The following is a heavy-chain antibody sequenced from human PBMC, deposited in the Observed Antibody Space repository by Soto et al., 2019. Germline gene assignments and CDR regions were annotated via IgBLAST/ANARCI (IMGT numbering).Heavy chain of an antibody. Sequence: SETLSLTCTVSGGSISSGGYYWSWIRQHPGKGMERIGYIYYSGSTYYNPSLKSRVTISVDTSKNQFSLKLSSVTAADTAVYYCARVLTVPKGYDFWSGYNKPTNWFDPWGQGTLVTVSS. CDR3: ARVLTVPKGYDFWSGYNKPTNWFDP. CDR2: IYYSGST. V-gene: IGHV4-31*03. D-gene: IGHD3-3*01. CDR1: GGSISSGGYY. J-gene: IGHJ5*02.